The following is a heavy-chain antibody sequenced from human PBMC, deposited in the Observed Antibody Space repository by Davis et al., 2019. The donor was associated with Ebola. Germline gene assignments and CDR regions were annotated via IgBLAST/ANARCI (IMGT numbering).Heavy chain of an antibody. Sequence: ASVTVSCKASGYTFIGYYIHWVRQAPGQGLEWMGWINPNTGDTNSAQKFQGRVTMTRDASFNTVYMELNRLTSDDMAVYFCARTRSGIFYESFDYWGQGTLVTVSS. D-gene: IGHD1-26*01. CDR2: INPNTGDT. J-gene: IGHJ4*02. CDR3: ARTRSGIFYESFDY. V-gene: IGHV1-2*02. CDR1: GYTFIGYY.